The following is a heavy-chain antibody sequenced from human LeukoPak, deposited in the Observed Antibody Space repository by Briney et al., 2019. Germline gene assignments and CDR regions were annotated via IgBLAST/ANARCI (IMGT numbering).Heavy chain of an antibody. Sequence: GGSLRLSCAASGLTFSSYWMHWARQVPGKGLVWISRINSDGSSTSHADSVKGRFTISRDNAKNTLYLQMNSLRAEDTAVYYCASMMVRGVNWFDPWGQGTLVTVSS. V-gene: IGHV3-74*01. J-gene: IGHJ5*02. D-gene: IGHD3-10*01. CDR3: ASMMVRGVNWFDP. CDR1: GLTFSSYW. CDR2: INSDGSST.